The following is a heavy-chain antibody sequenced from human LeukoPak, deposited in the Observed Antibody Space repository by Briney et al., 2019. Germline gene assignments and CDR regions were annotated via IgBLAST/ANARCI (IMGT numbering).Heavy chain of an antibody. CDR1: GFSFSNYA. J-gene: IGHJ6*04. V-gene: IGHV3-7*03. CDR2: INQGGSER. D-gene: IGHD2-15*01. CDR3: ARDFGLRCSGGTCYSVYYYGMDV. Sequence: GGSLRLSCAASGFSFSNYAMYWVGQARGKGVEGVADINQGGSERYYVDSVKGRFTISRDNAKTSLYLPMNSLRAEDTAVYYCARDFGLRCSGGTCYSVYYYGMDVWGKGTTVTVSS.